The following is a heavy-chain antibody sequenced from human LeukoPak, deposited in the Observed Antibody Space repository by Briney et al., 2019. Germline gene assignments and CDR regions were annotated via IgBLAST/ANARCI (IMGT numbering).Heavy chain of an antibody. V-gene: IGHV3-21*01. CDR3: ARSAAGYGLNWFDP. D-gene: IGHD6-13*01. CDR2: ISSSSSYI. Sequence: GGSLRLSCAASGFTFSSYSMNWVRQAPGKGLEWVSSISSSSSYIYYADSVKDRFTISRDNAKNSLYLQMNSLRAEDTAVYYCARSAAGYGLNWFDPWGQGTLVTVSS. CDR1: GFTFSSYS. J-gene: IGHJ5*02.